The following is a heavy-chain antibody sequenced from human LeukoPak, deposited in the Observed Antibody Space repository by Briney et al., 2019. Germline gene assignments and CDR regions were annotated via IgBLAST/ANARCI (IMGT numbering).Heavy chain of an antibody. CDR2: IKQDGSEK. V-gene: IGHV3-7*01. Sequence: GGSLRLSWAASGFTFNDYWMTWVRQAPGKGLEWVANIKQDGSEKYYVDSVKGRFTISRDNAKNSLYLQMNSLRAEDTAVYYCARGGATTFGLWGNAFDIWGQGTMVTVSS. J-gene: IGHJ3*02. CDR3: ARGGATTFGLWGNAFDI. CDR1: GFTFNDYW. D-gene: IGHD3-3*01.